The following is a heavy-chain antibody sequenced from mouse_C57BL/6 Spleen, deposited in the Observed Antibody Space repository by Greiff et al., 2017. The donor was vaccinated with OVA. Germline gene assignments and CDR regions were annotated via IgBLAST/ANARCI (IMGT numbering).Heavy chain of an antibody. D-gene: IGHD2-4*01. CDR1: GFTFSSYG. Sequence: EVQLLESGADLVKPGASLKLSCTASGFTFSSYGMSWVRQTPDQRLEWVATISRGGSYTYYPDNVKGRFTMSTDNAKNTLYLQISRLKSEDTAMYDCARQDDYDRYYGGQGTGTTVT. V-gene: IGHV5-6*01. CDR3: ARQDDYDRYYGG. CDR2: ISRGGSYT. J-gene: IGHJ1*03.